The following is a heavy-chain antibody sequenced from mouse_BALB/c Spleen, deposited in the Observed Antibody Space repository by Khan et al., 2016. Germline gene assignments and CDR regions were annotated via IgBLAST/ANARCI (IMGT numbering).Heavy chain of an antibody. CDR2: INPGSGGT. J-gene: IGHJ3*01. CDR3: ASQYGSSYVGFAY. D-gene: IGHD1-1*01. Sequence: QVQLQQSGAELVRPGTSVKVSCKASGYAFTNCLIEWVKQRPGQGLERIGVINPGSGGTNYNERFKGKATLTADNSSSTAYMQLSSLTSDDSAVYFCASQYGSSYVGFAYWGQGTLVTVSA. CDR1: GYAFTNCL. V-gene: IGHV1-54*01.